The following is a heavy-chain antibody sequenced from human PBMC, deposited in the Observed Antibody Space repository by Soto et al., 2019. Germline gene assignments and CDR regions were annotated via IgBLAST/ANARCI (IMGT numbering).Heavy chain of an antibody. CDR2: ISPKSGSI. J-gene: IGHJ6*02. V-gene: IGHV1-18*01. D-gene: IGHD3-22*01. Sequence: ASVKVSCKASGYTFTRNVISWVRQALGQGLEWMGWISPKSGSIKYAQKFQGRVIMTTDTSTSTAYMELRSLRSDDTAVYYCVKDRDSNSWPSRDVWGPGTTVTAP. CDR1: GYTFTRNV. CDR3: VKDRDSNSWPSRDV.